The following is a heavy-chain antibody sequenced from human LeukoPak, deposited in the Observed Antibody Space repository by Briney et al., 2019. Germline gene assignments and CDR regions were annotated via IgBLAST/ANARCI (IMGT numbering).Heavy chain of an antibody. J-gene: IGHJ1*01. Sequence: PGGSLRLSCGASGFTFSSYAMSWVRQAPGKGLEWVSAISGGSTYYADSAKGRFTISRDNSKNTLYLQMNRLRAEDTAVYYCAKCKDRGSYSGCDFQHWGQGTLVSVSS. CDR3: AKCKDRGSYSGCDFQH. V-gene: IGHV3-23*01. D-gene: IGHD1-26*01. CDR1: GFTFSSYA. CDR2: ISGGST.